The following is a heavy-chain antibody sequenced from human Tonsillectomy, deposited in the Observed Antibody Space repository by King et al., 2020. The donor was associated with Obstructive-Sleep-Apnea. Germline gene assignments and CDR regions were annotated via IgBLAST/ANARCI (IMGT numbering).Heavy chain of an antibody. CDR3: ARGSSPQQYSSTSEYYYYYGMDG. J-gene: IGHJ6*02. CDR1: GGSFSGYY. CDR2: INHSGST. D-gene: IGHD6-13*01. V-gene: IGHV4-34*01. Sequence: VQLQQWGAGLLKPSETLSLTCAVYGGSFSGYYWSWIRQPPGKGLEWIGEINHSGSTNYNPSLKSRVTISVDTSKNQFSLKLSSVTAADTAVYYCARGSSPQQYSSTSEYYYYYGMDGWGQGTTVTVSS.